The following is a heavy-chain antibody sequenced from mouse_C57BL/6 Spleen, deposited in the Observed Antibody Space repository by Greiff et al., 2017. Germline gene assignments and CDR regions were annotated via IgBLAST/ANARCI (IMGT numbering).Heavy chain of an antibody. D-gene: IGHD2-4*01. CDR3: ARMGITNWYFDV. CDR2: ISYDGSN. Sequence: EVQLQESGPGLVKPSQSLSLTCSVTGYSITSGYYWNWIRQFPGNKLEWMGYISYDGSNNYNPSLKNRISITRDTSKNQFFLKLNSVTTEDTATYYCARMGITNWYFDVWGTGTTVTVSS. J-gene: IGHJ1*03. CDR1: GYSITSGYY. V-gene: IGHV3-6*01.